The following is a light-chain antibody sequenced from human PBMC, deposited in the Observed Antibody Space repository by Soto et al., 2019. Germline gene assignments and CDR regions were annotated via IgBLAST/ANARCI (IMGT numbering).Light chain of an antibody. CDR3: CTYAGSSTYV. V-gene: IGLV2-23*01. CDR2: EGS. Sequence: QSALTHPASVSGSTGQSITISCNRTSSDVGSYNLVSWYQQHPGKAPKLMIYEGSKRPSGVSNRFSGSKSGNTASLTISGLQAEDEADYYCCTYAGSSTYVFGTGSKVTVL. J-gene: IGLJ1*01. CDR1: SSDVGSYNL.